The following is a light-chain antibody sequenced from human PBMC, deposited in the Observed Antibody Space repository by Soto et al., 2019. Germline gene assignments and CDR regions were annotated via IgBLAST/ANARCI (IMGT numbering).Light chain of an antibody. CDR3: SSYAGSARIL. J-gene: IGLJ2*01. V-gene: IGLV2-8*01. Sequence: QSVLTQPPSASGSPGQSVTISCTGTSSDVGGYNYVSWYQQHPDKAPTLIIYEVSKRPSGVPDRFSGSKSGNTASLTVSGLQADDEADYYCSSYAGSARILFGGGTKLTVL. CDR1: SSDVGGYNY. CDR2: EVS.